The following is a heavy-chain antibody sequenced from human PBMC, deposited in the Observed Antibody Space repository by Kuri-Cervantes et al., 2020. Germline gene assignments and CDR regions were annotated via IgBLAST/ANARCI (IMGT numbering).Heavy chain of an antibody. V-gene: IGHV1-69*05. CDR1: GGTFSSYA. J-gene: IGHJ4*02. CDR3: ATETYYDSSGY. CDR2: IIPIFGTA. Sequence: SVKVSCKASGGTFSSYAISWVRQAPGQGLEWMGGIIPIFGTANYAQKFQGRVTMTRDTSTSTAYMELSSLRSEDTAVYYCATETYYDSSGYWGQGTLVTVSS. D-gene: IGHD3-22*01.